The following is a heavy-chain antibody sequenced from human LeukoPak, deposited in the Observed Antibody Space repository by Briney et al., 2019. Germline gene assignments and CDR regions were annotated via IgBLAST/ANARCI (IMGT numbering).Heavy chain of an antibody. D-gene: IGHD6-13*01. CDR1: GFTFSSYE. Sequence: GGSPRLSCAASGFTFSSYETNWVRQAPGKWLEWVSFISSSGSTIYYADSVKGRFTISRDNAKNSLYLQMNSLRAEDTAVYYCARGGGGSSWSYYYYGMDVWGKGTTVTVSS. CDR2: ISSSGSTI. V-gene: IGHV3-48*03. J-gene: IGHJ6*04. CDR3: ARGGGGSSWSYYYYGMDV.